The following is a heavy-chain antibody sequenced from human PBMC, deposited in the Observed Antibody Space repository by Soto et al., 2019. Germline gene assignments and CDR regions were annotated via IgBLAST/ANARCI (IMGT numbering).Heavy chain of an antibody. J-gene: IGHJ3*02. Sequence: ASVKVACKAAGYTFTSDYSHWVRQTPGQGLGWMGIINPSGGSTSYAQKFQGRVTMTRDTSTSTVYMELSSLRSEDTAVYYCARVFSEWELPNYDYAFDIWGQGTMVTVSS. V-gene: IGHV1-46*01. CDR1: GYTFTSDY. CDR2: INPSGGST. CDR3: ARVFSEWELPNYDYAFDI. D-gene: IGHD1-26*01.